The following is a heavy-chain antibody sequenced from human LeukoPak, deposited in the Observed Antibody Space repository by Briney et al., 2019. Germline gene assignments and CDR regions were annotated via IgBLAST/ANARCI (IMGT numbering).Heavy chain of an antibody. CDR1: GSYC. D-gene: IGHD2/OR15-2a*01. Sequence: GGSLRLSCAASGSYCMHWVRQAPGKGLVWVSHINSDGSWTSYADSVKGRFTISKDNAKNTVYLQMNNLRAEDTAVYYCVSFYETYWGRGTQVTVSS. CDR2: INSDGSWT. V-gene: IGHV3-74*01. J-gene: IGHJ4*02. CDR3: VSFYETY.